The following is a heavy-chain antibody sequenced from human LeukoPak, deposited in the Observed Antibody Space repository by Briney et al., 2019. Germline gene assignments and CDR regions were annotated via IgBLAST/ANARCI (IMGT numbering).Heavy chain of an antibody. Sequence: SETLSLTCAVSGYSISSGYYWGWIRQPPGKGLEWIGSIYHSGSTYYNPSLKSRVTISVDTSKNQFSLKLSSVTAADTAVYYCARRDTYYDFWSGYRNWFDPWGQGTLVTVSS. D-gene: IGHD3-3*01. CDR2: IYHSGST. CDR3: ARRDTYYDFWSGYRNWFDP. J-gene: IGHJ5*02. CDR1: GYSISSGYY. V-gene: IGHV4-38-2*01.